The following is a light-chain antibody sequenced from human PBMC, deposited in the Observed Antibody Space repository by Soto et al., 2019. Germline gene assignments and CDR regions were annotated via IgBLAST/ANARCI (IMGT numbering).Light chain of an antibody. V-gene: IGLV2-14*03. J-gene: IGLJ1*01. CDR1: SSDVGGYNY. CDR2: DVS. CDR3: CSYTTSSTYV. Sequence: SALTQPASVSGSPGQSIAISCTGTSSDVGGYNYVSWYQQHPGKAPKLMIYDVSNRPSGVSNRFSGSKSGNTASLTISGLQAEDEADYYYCSYTTSSTYVFGTGTKVTVL.